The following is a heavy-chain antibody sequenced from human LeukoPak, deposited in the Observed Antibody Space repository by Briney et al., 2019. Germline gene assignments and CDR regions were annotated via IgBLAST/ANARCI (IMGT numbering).Heavy chain of an antibody. Sequence: GGSLRLSCAASGFSVRGSFMNWVRQAPGKGLEWVSLLSNTENSFYADSVKGRFTLSRDISNNTLYLHMHSLRGEDTAVYFCARAIGVVDCGTQTCYPYHFDKWGGGTLVTVSS. J-gene: IGHJ4*02. D-gene: IGHD2-21*01. CDR2: LSNTENS. CDR1: GFSVRGSF. CDR3: ARAIGVVDCGTQTCYPYHFDK. V-gene: IGHV3-66*01.